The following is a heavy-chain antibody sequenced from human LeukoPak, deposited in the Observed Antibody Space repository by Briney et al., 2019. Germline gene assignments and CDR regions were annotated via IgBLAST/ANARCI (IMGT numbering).Heavy chain of an antibody. Sequence: GGSLRLSCAASGFTLISYAMSWVRQAPGRGLEWVSVISGSGGHTYYANSMKGRFTISRDNSKNTLYLQMNSLRAEDTALYHCARGRPGYCSSTSCYTFDYWGQGTLVTVSS. CDR1: GFTLISYA. D-gene: IGHD2-2*02. J-gene: IGHJ4*02. V-gene: IGHV3-23*01. CDR2: ISGSGGHT. CDR3: ARGRPGYCSSTSCYTFDY.